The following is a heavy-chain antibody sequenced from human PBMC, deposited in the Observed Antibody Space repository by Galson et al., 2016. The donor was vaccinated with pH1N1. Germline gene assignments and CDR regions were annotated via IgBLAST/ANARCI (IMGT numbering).Heavy chain of an antibody. Sequence: SLRLSCAASGFTLSDYYMNWIRETPERGLEWLSSIGSSGNVAYADSVKGRFTISRDNAQNSLLLQMDSLRVDDTALDYCAREWGIGAAGPLDPWGQGALVIVSS. D-gene: IGHD6-13*01. CDR2: IGSSGNV. CDR1: GFTLSDYY. V-gene: IGHV3-11*01. J-gene: IGHJ5*02. CDR3: AREWGIGAAGPLDP.